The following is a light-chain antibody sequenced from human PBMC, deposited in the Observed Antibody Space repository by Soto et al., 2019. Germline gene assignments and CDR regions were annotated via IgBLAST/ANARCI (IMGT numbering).Light chain of an antibody. CDR2: EVN. J-gene: IGLJ1*01. CDR1: SSNVGSYKL. Sequence: QSVLTQPASVSGSPGQSITISCTGTSSNVGSYKLVSWYQQHPGKAPKLIIFEVNKRPSGVSYPFSCSQSGNTASLTISGLKGEDGAEYYCCSSGGSPTYVFGTGTKLTVL. CDR3: CSSGGSPTYV. V-gene: IGLV2-23*02.